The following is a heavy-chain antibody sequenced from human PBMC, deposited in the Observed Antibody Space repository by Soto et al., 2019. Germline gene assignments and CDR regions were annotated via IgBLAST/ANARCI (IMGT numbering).Heavy chain of an antibody. CDR1: GFTFSSYS. Sequence: PGGSLRLSCAASGFTFSSYSMNWVRQAPGKGLEWVSSISSSSSYIYYADSVKGRFTISRDNAKNSLYLQMNSLRAEDTAVYYCARDQLYYDSSGNPIDYWGQGTLVTVSS. CDR2: ISSSSSYI. D-gene: IGHD3-22*01. V-gene: IGHV3-21*01. CDR3: ARDQLYYDSSGNPIDY. J-gene: IGHJ4*02.